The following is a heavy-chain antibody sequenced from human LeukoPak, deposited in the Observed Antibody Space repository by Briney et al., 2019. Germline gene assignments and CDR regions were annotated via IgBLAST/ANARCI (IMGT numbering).Heavy chain of an antibody. CDR2: ISGSGTST. CDR3: AKGDYDFWSAPSHFDH. D-gene: IGHD3-3*01. Sequence: GGSLRLSCAASGFTISIYTMSWIRQAPGKGLEWVSSISGSGTSTYYADSVKGRFTISRDNSNNTLYLQMNSLRAEGTAIYYCAKGDYDFWSAPSHFDHWVRGTKVTVSS. CDR1: GFTISIYT. V-gene: IGHV3-23*01. J-gene: IGHJ4*02.